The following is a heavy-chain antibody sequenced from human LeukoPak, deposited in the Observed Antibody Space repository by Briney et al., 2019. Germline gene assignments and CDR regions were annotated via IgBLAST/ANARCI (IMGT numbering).Heavy chain of an antibody. CDR3: ARDVADDRGGYFSS. CDR1: GATFSSYS. V-gene: IGHV1-69*05. Sequence: SVKVSCKASGATFSSYSVNWVRQTPGQGLEWMGGSIPLFGTANYAQKFQGRVTMTTDESTRTAYMELSSLTSQDTAVYYCARDVADDRGGYFSSWGQGTLVTVSS. J-gene: IGHJ4*02. D-gene: IGHD3-22*01. CDR2: SIPLFGTA.